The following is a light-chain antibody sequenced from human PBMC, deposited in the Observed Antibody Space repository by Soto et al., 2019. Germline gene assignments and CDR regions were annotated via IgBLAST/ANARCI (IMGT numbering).Light chain of an antibody. CDR2: KES. J-gene: IGKJ2*01. CDR1: QSMSRW. V-gene: IGKV1-5*03. CDR3: QQYSTSPYN. Sequence: DIQRTKSHSTLSASVGDRVTITCRASQSMSRWLALYQQKPGKAHKLLVYKESTLESGVPLRFSSSGSGTEFVLTISSVQPYYSATYYCQQYSTSPYNFGHGTRLQSK.